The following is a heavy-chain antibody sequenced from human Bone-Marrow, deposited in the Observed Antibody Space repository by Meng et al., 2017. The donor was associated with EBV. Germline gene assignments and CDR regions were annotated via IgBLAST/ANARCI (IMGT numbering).Heavy chain of an antibody. V-gene: IGHV4-30-2*01. CDR2: IYHSGNT. J-gene: IGHJ4*02. Sequence: QPQLQESGSELVKPSQNLSRTCAVSGGSIRSGYSWSWIRQPPGKGLEWIGYIYHSGNTYYNPSLKSRVTISVDKSKNQFSLKLSSMTAADTAVYYCAAGDYSDSSGYYQFDNWGQGTLVTVSS. CDR3: AAGDYSDSSGYYQFDN. D-gene: IGHD3-22*01. CDR1: GGSIRSGYS.